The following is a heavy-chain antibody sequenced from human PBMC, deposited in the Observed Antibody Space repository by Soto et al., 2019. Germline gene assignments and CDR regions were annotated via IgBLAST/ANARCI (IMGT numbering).Heavy chain of an antibody. D-gene: IGHD6-6*01. CDR2: ISGSGGST. Sequence: SCKASGGTFSSYAMSWVRQAPGKGLEWVSAISGSGGSTYYADSVKGRFTISRDNSKNTLYLQMNSLRAEDTAVYYCAKDYEYSSAWAPFDYWGQGTLVTVSS. V-gene: IGHV3-23*01. J-gene: IGHJ4*02. CDR3: AKDYEYSSAWAPFDY. CDR1: GGTFSSYA.